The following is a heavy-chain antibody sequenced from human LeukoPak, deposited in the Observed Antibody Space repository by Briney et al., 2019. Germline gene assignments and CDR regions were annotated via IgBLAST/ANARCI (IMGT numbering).Heavy chain of an antibody. D-gene: IGHD5-18*01. CDR2: MNPNSGNT. Sequence: ASVKVSCKASGYTFTSYDINWVRQATGQGLEWMGWMNPNSGNTGYAQKFQGRVTITRNTSISTAYMELSSLRSEDTAVYYCARCPSRTWYGAYSYCTWFDPWGQGTLVTVSS. J-gene: IGHJ5*02. CDR1: GYTFTSYD. V-gene: IGHV1-8*03. CDR3: ARCPSRTWYGAYSYCTWFDP.